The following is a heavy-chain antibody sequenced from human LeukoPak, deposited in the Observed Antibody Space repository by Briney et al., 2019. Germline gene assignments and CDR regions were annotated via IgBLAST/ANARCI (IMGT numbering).Heavy chain of an antibody. CDR3: ATGGCWQPTDYGDHVY. D-gene: IGHD4-17*01. J-gene: IGHJ4*02. Sequence: ASVKLSCTGSGYTFTNYGITWVRQSPGQGLEWMGWISPYNGNTNYPRKLQGRVTMTTDTSTSTAYMELRSLRSDDTALYYCATGGCWQPTDYGDHVYWGQGTLVTVSS. CDR2: ISPYNGNT. V-gene: IGHV1-18*01. CDR1: GYTFTNYG.